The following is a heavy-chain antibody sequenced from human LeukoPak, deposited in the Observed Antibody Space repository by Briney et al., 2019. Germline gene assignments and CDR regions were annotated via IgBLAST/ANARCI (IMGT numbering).Heavy chain of an antibody. CDR3: ARGHSGYDLNY. D-gene: IGHD5-12*01. J-gene: IGHJ4*02. Sequence: ASVKVSCKASGGTSSSYAISRVRQAPGQGLEWMGGIIPIFGTANYAQKFQGRVTITADESTSTAYMELSSLRSEDTAVYYCARGHSGYDLNYWGQGTLVTVSS. CDR1: GGTSSSYA. CDR2: IIPIFGTA. V-gene: IGHV1-69*13.